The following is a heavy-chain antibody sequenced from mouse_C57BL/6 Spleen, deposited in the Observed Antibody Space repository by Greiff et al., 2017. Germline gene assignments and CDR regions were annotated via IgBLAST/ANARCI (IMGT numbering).Heavy chain of an antibody. D-gene: IGHD1-1*01. J-gene: IGHJ3*01. Sequence: EVMLVESGGGLVKPGGSLKLSCAASGFTFSSYAMSWVRQTPEKRLEWVATISDGGSYTYYPDNVKGRFTISRDNAKNNLYLQMSHLKSEGTAMYYCAREDYGSRFLAYWGQGTLVTVSA. CDR3: AREDYGSRFLAY. CDR1: GFTFSSYA. V-gene: IGHV5-4*01. CDR2: ISDGGSYT.